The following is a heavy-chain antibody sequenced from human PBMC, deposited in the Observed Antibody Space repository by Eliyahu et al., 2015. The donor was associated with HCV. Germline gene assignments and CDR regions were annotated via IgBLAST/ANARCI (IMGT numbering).Heavy chain of an antibody. D-gene: IGHD2-15*01. CDR1: GFXFSXXX. CDR3: AKWPLRGGYCSGGSCYYFDY. V-gene: IGHV3-23*01. J-gene: IGHJ4*02. CDR2: ISGSGGST. Sequence: EVQLLESGGGLVQPGGSLRLSCAASGFXFSXXXMSWVRQAPGKGLEWXSAISGSGGSTYYADSVKGRFTISRDNSKNTLYLQMNSLRAEDTAVYYCAKWPLRGGYCSGGSCYYFDYWGQGTLVTVSS.